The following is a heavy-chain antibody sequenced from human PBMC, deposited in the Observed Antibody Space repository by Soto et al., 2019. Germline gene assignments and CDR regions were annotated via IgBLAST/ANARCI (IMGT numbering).Heavy chain of an antibody. Sequence: QVQLVESGGGVVQPGRSLRLSCAASGFTFSTYGMHWVCQAPGKGLEWVAVIWYDGSNKYYADSVKGRFTISRDNSKNRLYLQMNSLSAEDRAVYYFAGGWYCGGDCYEWYFDLWGRGTLVTVSS. D-gene: IGHD2-21*02. CDR3: AGGWYCGGDCYEWYFDL. CDR1: GFTFSTYG. CDR2: IWYDGSNK. V-gene: IGHV3-33*01. J-gene: IGHJ2*01.